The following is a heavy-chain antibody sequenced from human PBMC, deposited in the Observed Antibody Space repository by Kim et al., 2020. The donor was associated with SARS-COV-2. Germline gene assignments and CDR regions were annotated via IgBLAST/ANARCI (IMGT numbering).Heavy chain of an antibody. D-gene: IGHD3-3*01. CDR1: GGSISSGDYY. CDR2: IYYSGST. Sequence: SETLSLTCTVSGGSISSGDYYWSWIRQPPGKGLEWIGYIYYSGSTYYNPSLKSRVTISVDTSKNQFSLKLSSVTAADTAVYYCAREGRFLEWLLSHYYSYYMDVWGKGTTVTVSS. J-gene: IGHJ6*03. V-gene: IGHV4-30-4*01. CDR3: AREGRFLEWLLSHYYSYYMDV.